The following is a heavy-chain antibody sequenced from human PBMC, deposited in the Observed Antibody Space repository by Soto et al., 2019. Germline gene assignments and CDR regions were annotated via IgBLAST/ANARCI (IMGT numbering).Heavy chain of an antibody. CDR3: ARANRPITMTYLNWFDP. CDR1: SLY. V-gene: IGHV4-61*06. J-gene: IGHJ5*02. D-gene: IGHD3-22*01. CDR2: MYYSGSF. Sequence: SLYGSRILQKTGKGLEWIGFMYYSGSFNYNPSLTSRVTISVDTSENQFSLKVTSVTADDTAVYYCARANRPITMTYLNWFDPWGQGTLVTVS.